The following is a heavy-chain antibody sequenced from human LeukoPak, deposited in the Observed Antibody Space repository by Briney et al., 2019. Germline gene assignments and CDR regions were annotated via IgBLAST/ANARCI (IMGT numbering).Heavy chain of an antibody. CDR2: INPNSGGT. V-gene: IGHV1-2*02. D-gene: IGHD1-26*01. Sequence: ASVKVSCKASGYTFTGYYMHWVRQAPGQGLEWMGWINPNSGGTNYAQKFQGRVTMTRDTSISTAYMELSSLRSEDTAVYYCAADSGSYPSAFDIWGQGTMVTVSS. CDR1: GYTFTGYY. J-gene: IGHJ3*02. CDR3: AADSGSYPSAFDI.